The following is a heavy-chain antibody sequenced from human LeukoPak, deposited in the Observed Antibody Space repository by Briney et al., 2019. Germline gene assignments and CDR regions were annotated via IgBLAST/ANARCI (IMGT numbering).Heavy chain of an antibody. CDR2: INPTSLVT. CDR1: GYTFTGYY. D-gene: IGHD2-2*01. Sequence: ASVKDSCRASGYTFTGYYMHWVRQAPGQGLEWLGYINPTSLVTKYAQKFQGRVTLTRDTSIHTAYMELSRLRSDDTAMFYCAVSFTSDAFDIWGQGTFVAVSS. J-gene: IGHJ3*02. V-gene: IGHV1-2*02. CDR3: AVSFTSDAFDI.